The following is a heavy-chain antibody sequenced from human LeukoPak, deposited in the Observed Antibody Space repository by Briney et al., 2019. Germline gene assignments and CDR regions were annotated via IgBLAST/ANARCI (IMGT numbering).Heavy chain of an antibody. CDR2: INAGNGNT. CDR3: ARSLEEFPGYSYGHAFDY. Sequence: GASVKVSCKASGYTFTSCAMHWVRQAPGQRLEWMGWINAGNGNTKYSQKFQGRVTITRDTSASTAYMELSSLRSDDTAVYYCARSLEEFPGYSYGHAFDYGGQGTLVTVSS. J-gene: IGHJ4*02. V-gene: IGHV1-3*01. CDR1: GYTFTSCA. D-gene: IGHD5-18*01.